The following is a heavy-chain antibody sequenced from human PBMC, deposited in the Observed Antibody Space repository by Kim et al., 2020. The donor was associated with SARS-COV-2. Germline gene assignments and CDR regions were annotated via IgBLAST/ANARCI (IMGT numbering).Heavy chain of an antibody. J-gene: IGHJ4*01. CDR3: ARAPPCSGGSCFYYYFDY. CDR1: GGSISSYY. D-gene: IGHD2-15*01. V-gene: IGHV4-59*13. Sequence: SETLSLTCTVSGGSISSYYWSWIRQPPGKGLEWIGYIYYSGSTNYNPSLKSRVTISVDTSKNQFSLKLSSVTAADTAVYYCARAPPCSGGSCFYYYFDY. CDR2: IYYSGST.